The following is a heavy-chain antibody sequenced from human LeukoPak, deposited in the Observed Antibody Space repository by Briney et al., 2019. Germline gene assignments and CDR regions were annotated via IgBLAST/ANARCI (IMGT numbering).Heavy chain of an antibody. Sequence: SVKVSCKASGGTFSSYVISWVRQAPGQGLEWVGKIIPMFGIANYAQKFQGRVTITADKSTSTVYMELSSLRSEDTAVYYCARGEYVVRGAYGYFDLWGRGTLVTVSS. J-gene: IGHJ2*01. CDR3: ARGEYVVRGAYGYFDL. CDR2: IIPMFGIA. D-gene: IGHD3-10*01. V-gene: IGHV1-69*04. CDR1: GGTFSSYV.